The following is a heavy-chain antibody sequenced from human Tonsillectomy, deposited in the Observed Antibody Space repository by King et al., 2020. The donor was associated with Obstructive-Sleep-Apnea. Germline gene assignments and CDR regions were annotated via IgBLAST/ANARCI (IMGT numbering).Heavy chain of an antibody. J-gene: IGHJ5*02. D-gene: IGHD2-21*01. V-gene: IGHV3-23*04. Sequence: VQLVESGGGLVQPGGSLRLSCAASGFTFSSYAMSWVRQAPGKGLEWVSAISGSGGSTYSADSGKGRFTISRDNSQNTLYLQMNSLRAEDTAVYYCATRRLGAYCASWGQGTLVTVSS. CDR1: GFTFSSYA. CDR2: ISGSGGST. CDR3: ATRRLGAYCAS.